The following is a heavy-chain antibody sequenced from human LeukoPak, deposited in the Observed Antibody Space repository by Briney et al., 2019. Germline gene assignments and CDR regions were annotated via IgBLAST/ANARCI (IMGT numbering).Heavy chain of an antibody. Sequence: GGSLRLSCAASGFTFSTYEMHWVRQAPGKGLVWVSRINADGSRTGYADSVKGRFTSSRDNARNTLYLQMNSLRAEDTAVYYCARELPREVTLDYWGQGTLVTVSS. CDR2: INADGSRT. CDR3: ARELPREVTLDY. J-gene: IGHJ4*02. CDR1: GFTFSTYE. D-gene: IGHD2-21*02. V-gene: IGHV3-74*01.